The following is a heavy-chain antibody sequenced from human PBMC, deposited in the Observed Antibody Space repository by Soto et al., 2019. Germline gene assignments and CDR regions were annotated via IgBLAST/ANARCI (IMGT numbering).Heavy chain of an antibody. J-gene: IGHJ6*02. Sequence: ASVKVSCKVSGYTLTELSMHWVRQAPGKGLEWMGGFDPEDAEIIYAQKFQGRVTMTEDTSTDTAYMELSSLRSEDTAVYYCAGITMIVVGAYGMDVWGQGTTVTVSS. CDR3: AGITMIVVGAYGMDV. CDR2: FDPEDAEI. CDR1: GYTLTELS. D-gene: IGHD3-22*01. V-gene: IGHV1-24*01.